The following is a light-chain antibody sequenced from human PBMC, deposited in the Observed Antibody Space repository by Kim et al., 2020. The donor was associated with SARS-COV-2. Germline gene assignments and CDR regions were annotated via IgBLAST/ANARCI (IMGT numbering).Light chain of an antibody. CDR3: QSRDSGGNVV. CDR1: SLRSYY. V-gene: IGLV3-19*01. Sequence: SSELTQDPAVSVALGQTVRITYQGDSLRSYYATWYQQKPRQAPLLVIFGRNNRPSGIPDRFSGSTSGNTASLTISGAQAEDEADFYCQSRDSGGNVVFGGGTKLTVL. J-gene: IGLJ2*01. CDR2: GRN.